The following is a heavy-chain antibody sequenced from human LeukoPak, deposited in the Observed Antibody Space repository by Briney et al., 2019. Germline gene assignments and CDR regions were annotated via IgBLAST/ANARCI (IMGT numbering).Heavy chain of an antibody. J-gene: IGHJ4*02. Sequence: GGSLRLSCAASGFTFSSYAMSWVRQAPGKGLEWASAISGSGGSTYYADSVKGRFTISRDNSKNTLYLQMNSLRAEDTAVYYCAKPGCGSGSFWPLVRPFDYWGKGTLVTVS. CDR3: AKPGCGSGSFWPLVRPFDY. D-gene: IGHD3-10*01. CDR2: ISGSGGST. CDR1: GFTFSSYA. V-gene: IGHV3-23*01.